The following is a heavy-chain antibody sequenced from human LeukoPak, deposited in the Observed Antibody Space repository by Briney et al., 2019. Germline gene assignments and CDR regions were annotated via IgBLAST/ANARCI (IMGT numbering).Heavy chain of an antibody. D-gene: IGHD3-10*01. CDR3: ARGVPIDS. Sequence: GGSLRLSCAASGFTFSNYEMNWVRQAPGKGLEWVSYISFSGSTMSYADSVKGRFPISRDNAKKSLYLQMNSLRAEDTAVYYCARGVPIDSWGQGTLVTVSS. CDR1: GFTFSNYE. CDR2: ISFSGSTM. J-gene: IGHJ4*02. V-gene: IGHV3-48*03.